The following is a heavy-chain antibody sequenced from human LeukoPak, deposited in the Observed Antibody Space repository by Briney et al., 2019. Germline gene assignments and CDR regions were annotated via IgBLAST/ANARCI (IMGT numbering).Heavy chain of an antibody. J-gene: IGHJ3*02. CDR1: GGSISSGSYY. CDR3: ARLLYSSGTFAFDI. D-gene: IGHD6-19*01. CDR2: IYTSGST. Sequence: SQTLSLTCTVSGGSISSGSYYWSWIRQPAGKGLEWIGRIYTSGSTNYNPSLKSRVTISVDTSKNQFSLKLSSVTAADTAVYYCARLLYSSGTFAFDIWGQGTMVTVSS. V-gene: IGHV4-61*02.